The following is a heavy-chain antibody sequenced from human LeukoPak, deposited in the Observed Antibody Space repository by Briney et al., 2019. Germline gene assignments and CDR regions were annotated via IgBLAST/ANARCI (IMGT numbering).Heavy chain of an antibody. CDR2: ICVYNGNT. V-gene: IGHV1-18*01. CDR1: RYTFTRYG. Sequence: GAGVKVSCMASRYTFTRYGLSWVRQAPGRGLEWMGWICVYNGNTNYVQKLQGSVTMTTDTSTRTAYMELRSLRSDDTDVYYCAREGSTWKLQEPPRYDYWGQGTLVTVSS. CDR3: AREGSTWKLQEPPRYDY. J-gene: IGHJ4*02. D-gene: IGHD1-1*01.